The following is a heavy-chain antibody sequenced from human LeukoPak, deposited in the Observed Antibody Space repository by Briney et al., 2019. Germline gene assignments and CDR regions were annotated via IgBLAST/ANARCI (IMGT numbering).Heavy chain of an antibody. CDR1: GFTFSSYA. CDR2: ISYDGSNK. CDR3: ARAYYDFWSGLGRSTYTPYYYYYMDV. J-gene: IGHJ6*03. Sequence: GGSLRLSCAASGFTFSSYAMHWVRQAPGKGLEWVAVISYDGSNKYYADSVKGRFTISRDNSKNTLYLQMNSLRAEDTAVYYCARAYYDFWSGLGRSTYTPYYYYYMDVWGKGTTVTVSS. V-gene: IGHV3-30-3*01. D-gene: IGHD3-3*01.